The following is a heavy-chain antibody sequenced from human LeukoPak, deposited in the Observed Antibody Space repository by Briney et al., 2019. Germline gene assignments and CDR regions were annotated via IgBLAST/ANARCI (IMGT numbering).Heavy chain of an antibody. CDR3: ARAPIHHDGYYMDV. Sequence: PSETLSLTCTVSGGSISTSNYYWGWIRQPPGKGLEWIGYIYYSGSTNYNPSLKSRVTISVDTSKNQFSLKLSSVTAADTAVYYCARAPIHHDGYYMDVWGKGTTVTVSS. CDR1: GGSISTSNYY. V-gene: IGHV4-61*05. J-gene: IGHJ6*03. CDR2: IYYSGST. D-gene: IGHD5-18*01.